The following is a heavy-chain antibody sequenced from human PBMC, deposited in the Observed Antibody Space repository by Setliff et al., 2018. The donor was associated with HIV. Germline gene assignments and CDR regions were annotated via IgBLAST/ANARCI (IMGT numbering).Heavy chain of an antibody. CDR2: INPKSGAT. D-gene: IGHD6-13*01. CDR3: ARGRGSSSSWPIDY. J-gene: IGHJ4*02. Sequence: ASVKVSCKTFGYRFTDFYVSWVRQAPGQGLERMGWINPKSGATKNAQKFQGRVTMTRDTSISTVYMELSSLRSDDTAVYFCARGRGSSSSWPIDYWGQGTLVTVSS. V-gene: IGHV1-2*02. CDR1: GYRFTDFY.